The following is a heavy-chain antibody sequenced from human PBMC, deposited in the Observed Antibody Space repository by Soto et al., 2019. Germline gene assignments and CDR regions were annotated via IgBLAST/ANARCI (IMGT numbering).Heavy chain of an antibody. Sequence: ASVKVSCKASGYTFTSYAMHWVRQAPGQRLEWMGWINAGNGNTKYSQKFQGRVTITRDTSASTAYMELSSLRSEDTAVYYCARDGSGYYYFGYWDQGTLVTVSS. CDR1: GYTFTSYA. J-gene: IGHJ4*02. CDR2: INAGNGNT. V-gene: IGHV1-3*01. D-gene: IGHD3-22*01. CDR3: ARDGSGYYYFGY.